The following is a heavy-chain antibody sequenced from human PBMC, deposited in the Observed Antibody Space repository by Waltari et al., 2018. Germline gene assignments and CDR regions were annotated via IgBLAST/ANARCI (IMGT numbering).Heavy chain of an antibody. CDR2: ISSSSSTI. CDR1: GFTFSSYS. CDR3: ARDGEGQWLVGAQNDY. J-gene: IGHJ4*02. V-gene: IGHV3-48*01. Sequence: EVQLVESGGGLVQPGGSLRLSCAASGFTFSSYSMNWVRQAPGKGLEWVSYISSSSSTIYYADSVKGQFTISRDNAKNSLDLQMNSLRAEDTAVYYCARDGEGQWLVGAQNDYWGQGTLVTVSS. D-gene: IGHD6-19*01.